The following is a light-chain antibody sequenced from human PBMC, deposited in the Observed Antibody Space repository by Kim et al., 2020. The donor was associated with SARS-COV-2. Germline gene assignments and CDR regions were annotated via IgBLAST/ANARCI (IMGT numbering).Light chain of an antibody. CDR1: QSVLHRSNSKNY. CDR2: WAS. V-gene: IGKV4-1*01. CDR3: QQYYTTPPT. J-gene: IGKJ4*01. Sequence: ATINCKSSQSVLHRSNSKNYLAWYQQKPGQPPKLLVYWASTRESGVPDRFSGSGSGTDFTLTISSLQTEYVAVYYCQQYYTTPPTFGGGTKVDIK.